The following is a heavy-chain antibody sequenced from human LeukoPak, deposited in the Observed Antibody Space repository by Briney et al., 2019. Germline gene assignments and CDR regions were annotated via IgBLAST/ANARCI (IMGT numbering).Heavy chain of an antibody. CDR2: IYPGDSDI. J-gene: IGHJ4*02. CDR3: ARRLSGYYGDY. Sequence: AGESLKISCKGSGYSFTSYWIGWVRQMPGKGLEWMGTIYPGDSDIRYSPSFRGQVTISADKSVSTAYLQWSSLKASDTAMYYCARRLSGYYGDYWGQGTLVTVSS. CDR1: GYSFTSYW. V-gene: IGHV5-51*01. D-gene: IGHD3-22*01.